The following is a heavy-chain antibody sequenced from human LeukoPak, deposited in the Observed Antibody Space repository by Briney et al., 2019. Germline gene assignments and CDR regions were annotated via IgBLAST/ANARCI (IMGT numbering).Heavy chain of an antibody. J-gene: IGHJ4*02. D-gene: IGHD3-10*01. CDR3: AKGSGGSRSFYNHFDC. Sequence: GGSLRLSCSASGFPFSSYAMHWVRQTPGKGLEYVSAISDSGGSTYYADSVKGRFTISRDNSKNTLSLQMNSLRTEDTAVFYCAKGSGGSRSFYNHFDCWGQGTLVTVSS. CDR1: GFPFSSYA. CDR2: ISDSGGST. V-gene: IGHV3-64*04.